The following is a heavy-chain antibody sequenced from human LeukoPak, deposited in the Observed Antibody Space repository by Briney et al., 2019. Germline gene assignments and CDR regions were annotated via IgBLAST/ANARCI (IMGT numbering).Heavy chain of an antibody. CDR3: ARVILRYSLFDP. J-gene: IGHJ5*02. Sequence: ASVKVSCKASGYTFTSYGISWVRQAPGQGLEWMGWMNPNSGNTGYAQKFQGRVTMTRNTSISTAYMELSSLRSEDTAVYYCARVILRYSLFDPWGQGTLVTVSS. D-gene: IGHD3-9*01. CDR2: MNPNSGNT. V-gene: IGHV1-8*02. CDR1: GYTFTSYG.